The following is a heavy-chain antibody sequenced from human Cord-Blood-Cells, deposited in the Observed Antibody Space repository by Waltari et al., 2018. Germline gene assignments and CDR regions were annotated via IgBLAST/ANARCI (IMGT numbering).Heavy chain of an antibody. Sequence: QVQLVQSEAEVKKPGASVKVSCKVSGYTLTELSMHWVRKAPGKGLEWMGGYDTEDGETIYAQKFQGRVTMTEHTSTDTDYMELSSLSSEDTAVYYGATDRLLVATTAFDIWGQGTMVTVSS. CDR3: ATDRLLVATTAFDI. CDR1: GYTLTELS. CDR2: YDTEDGET. J-gene: IGHJ3*02. D-gene: IGHD1-26*01. V-gene: IGHV1-24*01.